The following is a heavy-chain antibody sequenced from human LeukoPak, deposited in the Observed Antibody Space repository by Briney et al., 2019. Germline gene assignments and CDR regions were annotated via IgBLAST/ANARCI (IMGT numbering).Heavy chain of an antibody. CDR3: ARQSTAVRAAFDY. CDR2: ISASVGT. Sequence: PSETLSLTCTVSGGSISSYYWNWFRQPAGKGLEWIGRISASVGTDYDPSLNSRLTMSVDTSKSQFSLTLTSVTAADTAVYYCARQSTAVRAAFDYWGQGTLVTVSS. J-gene: IGHJ4*02. V-gene: IGHV4-4*07. CDR1: GGSISSYY. D-gene: IGHD3-10*01.